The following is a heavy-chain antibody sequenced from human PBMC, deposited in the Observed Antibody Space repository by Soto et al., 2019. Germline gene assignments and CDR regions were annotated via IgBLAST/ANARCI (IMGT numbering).Heavy chain of an antibody. Sequence: PSETLSLTCAVSGVSISSHDWWTWVRQPPGKGLEWIGESHQSGNTNYNSSLKSRVTISVDRSKNQFSLKLSSVTAADTAVYYCARAHGSGWGAFDIWGQGTMVTVSS. CDR3: ARAHGSGWGAFDI. D-gene: IGHD3-10*01. J-gene: IGHJ3*02. V-gene: IGHV4-4*02. CDR2: SHQSGNT. CDR1: GVSISSHDW.